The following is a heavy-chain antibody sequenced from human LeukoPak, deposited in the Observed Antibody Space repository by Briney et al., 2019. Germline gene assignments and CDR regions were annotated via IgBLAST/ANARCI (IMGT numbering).Heavy chain of an antibody. J-gene: IGHJ6*03. D-gene: IGHD6-6*01. CDR3: ASSPRIVGRLDYYYYMDV. CDR2: IIPMFGSA. Sequence: ASVKVSCKASGRTLSTYAISWVRQAPGQGLEWMGGIIPMFGSAHYAQKFQDRVTITTDESTTIAYMELSSLRSEDTAVYYCASSPRIVGRLDYYYYMDVWGKGTTVTVSS. CDR1: GRTLSTYA. V-gene: IGHV1-69*05.